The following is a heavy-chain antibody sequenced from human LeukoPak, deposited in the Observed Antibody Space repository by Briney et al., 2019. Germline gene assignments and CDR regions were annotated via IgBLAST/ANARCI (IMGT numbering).Heavy chain of an antibody. Sequence: PGGSLRLSCAASGFTFSDYYMSWIRQAPGKGLEWMGTIYPDESDTRYSPSFEGQVTISADTSISTAYLQWSSLKASDTAVYYCARQIGYCNGGGCYDDYYYYMDVWGKGTTVTVSS. CDR3: ARQIGYCNGGGCYDDYYYYMDV. J-gene: IGHJ6*03. V-gene: IGHV5-51*01. D-gene: IGHD2-15*01. CDR1: GFTFSDYY. CDR2: IYPDESDT.